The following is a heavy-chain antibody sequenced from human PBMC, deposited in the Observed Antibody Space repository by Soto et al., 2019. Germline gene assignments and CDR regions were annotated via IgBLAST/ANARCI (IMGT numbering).Heavy chain of an antibody. D-gene: IGHD2-15*01. CDR2: ISHDGRNK. CDR3: ARAPQHGGLLAS. Sequence: GGTLRLSCAASGFTFSDYPIHWVRQAPGKGLEWVAVISHDGRNKFYADSVKGRFSISRDNSKNTLYLQMNSLRVEEAAVYYCARAPQHGGLLASWGQGTLGTVSS. CDR1: GFTFSDYP. J-gene: IGHJ1*01. V-gene: IGHV3-30*04.